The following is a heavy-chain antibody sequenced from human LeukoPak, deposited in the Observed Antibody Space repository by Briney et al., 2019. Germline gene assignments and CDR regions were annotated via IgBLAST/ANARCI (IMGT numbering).Heavy chain of an antibody. CDR1: GGSFSGYY. Sequence: SETLSLTCAVYGGSFSGYYWSWIRQPPGKGLEWIGEINHSGSTNYNPSLKSRVTISVDTSKNQFSLKLSSVTAADTAVYYCVRGNSGSPKYYFDYWGQGTLVTVSS. D-gene: IGHD1-26*01. V-gene: IGHV4-34*01. J-gene: IGHJ4*02. CDR3: VRGNSGSPKYYFDY. CDR2: INHSGST.